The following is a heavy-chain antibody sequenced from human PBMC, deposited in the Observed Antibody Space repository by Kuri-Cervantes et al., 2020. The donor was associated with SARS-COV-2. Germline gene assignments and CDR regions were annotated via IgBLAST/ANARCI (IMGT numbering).Heavy chain of an antibody. CDR2: IYSGGST. Sequence: GESLKISCAASGFTVSSNYMSWVRQAPGKGLEWVSVIYSGGSTYYADSVKGRFTISRDNSKNTLYLQMNSLRAEDTAVYYCARDGGYCTLTTCYSYWYFDLWGRGTLVTVSS. CDR1: GFTVSSNY. V-gene: IGHV3-53*01. J-gene: IGHJ2*01. D-gene: IGHD2-2*01. CDR3: ARDGGYCTLTTCYSYWYFDL.